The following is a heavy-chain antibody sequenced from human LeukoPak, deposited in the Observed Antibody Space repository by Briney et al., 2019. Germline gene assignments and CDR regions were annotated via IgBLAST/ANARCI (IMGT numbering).Heavy chain of an antibody. CDR2: IKPDGSEK. V-gene: IGHV3-7*05. CDR3: ARDFELSH. Sequence: GGSLRLSCADSGITFSGNWMSWVRQAPGKGLEWVAHIKPDGSEKYYVDSVRGRFTISRDNAENSLYLEMNSLRAEDTAVYYCARDFELSHWGQGTLVTVSS. D-gene: IGHD3-16*02. J-gene: IGHJ4*02. CDR1: GITFSGNW.